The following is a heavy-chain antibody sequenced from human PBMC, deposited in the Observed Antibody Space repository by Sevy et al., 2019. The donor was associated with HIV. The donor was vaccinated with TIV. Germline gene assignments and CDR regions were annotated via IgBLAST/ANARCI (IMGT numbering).Heavy chain of an antibody. D-gene: IGHD4-4*01. CDR2: IYSGGET. V-gene: IGHV3-53*01. Sequence: GGSLRLSCAASGFTVSRNYMSWVRQAPGKGLEWVSVIYSGGETYYADYLTERFTISRDISKNTVSLQMTSLSAEDTALDNCARQTTVQDAFDIWGQGTMVTVSS. CDR3: ARQTTVQDAFDI. J-gene: IGHJ3*02. CDR1: GFTVSRNY.